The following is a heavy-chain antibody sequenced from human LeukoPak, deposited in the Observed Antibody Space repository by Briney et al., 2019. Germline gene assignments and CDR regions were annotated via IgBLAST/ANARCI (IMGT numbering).Heavy chain of an antibody. Sequence: GGSLRLSCAASGFTVSSNYMNWVRQAPGKGLEWVSVITSGGNTYYEDSVKGRFTTSRDNSKNTLYVQMNSLRAEDTAIYYCARGRGYRDYDRPLDYWGQGTLVTVSS. CDR2: ITSGGNT. CDR1: GFTVSSNY. V-gene: IGHV3-53*01. CDR3: ARGRGYRDYDRPLDY. J-gene: IGHJ4*02. D-gene: IGHD5-12*01.